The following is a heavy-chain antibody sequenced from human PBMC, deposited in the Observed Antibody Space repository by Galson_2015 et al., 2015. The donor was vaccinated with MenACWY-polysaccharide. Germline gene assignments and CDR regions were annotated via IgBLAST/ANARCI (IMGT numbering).Heavy chain of an antibody. CDR1: GYSFSSYW. CDR2: IYPSDSDT. J-gene: IGHJ6*02. D-gene: IGHD6-25*01. V-gene: IGHV5-51*01. Sequence: QSGAEVKKPGESLTISCKGSGYSFSSYWIAWVRQMPRKGLEWMGIIYPSDSDTRYSPSFQGQVTISVDKSISTAYLQWSSLKASDTAIYYCAREAAWGQRVALSYYGMDVWGQGTTFTVSS. CDR3: AREAAWGQRVALSYYGMDV.